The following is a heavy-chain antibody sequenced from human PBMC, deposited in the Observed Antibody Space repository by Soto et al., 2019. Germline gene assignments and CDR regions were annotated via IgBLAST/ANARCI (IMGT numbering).Heavy chain of an antibody. V-gene: IGHV4-34*01. D-gene: IGHD2-8*02. CDR1: GGSFSGYY. J-gene: IGHJ4*02. CDR3: ARDKITGLFDY. CDR2: INHSGST. Sequence: QVQLQQWGAGLLKPSETLSLTCAVYGGSFSGYYWTWIRQPPGTGLKWIGEINHSGSTNYNPYLKSRATISVDTSKNPFSLKLTSVTAADPAVYYCARDKITGLFDYWGQGTLVTVSS.